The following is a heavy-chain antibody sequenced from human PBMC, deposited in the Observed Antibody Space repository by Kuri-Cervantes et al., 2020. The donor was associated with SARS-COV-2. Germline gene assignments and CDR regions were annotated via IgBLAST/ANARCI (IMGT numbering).Heavy chain of an antibody. J-gene: IGHJ4*02. V-gene: IGHV4-59*02. CDR2: VYFRGST. D-gene: IGHD6-13*01. Sequence: SCAVSGGSVRLDHWNWIRQSPGRGTEWIGFVYFRGSTNYNPSFSDRVTLSRDTSQNHFSLNFTSVTAADTADYYCARMTFGYSTNWYLDYWGQGIPVTVSS. CDR3: ARMTFGYSTNWYLDY. CDR1: GGSVRLDH.